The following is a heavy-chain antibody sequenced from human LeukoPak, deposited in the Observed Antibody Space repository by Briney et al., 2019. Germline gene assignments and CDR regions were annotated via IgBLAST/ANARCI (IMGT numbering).Heavy chain of an antibody. J-gene: IGHJ4*02. V-gene: IGHV4-39*01. CDR1: GGSISSSSYY. CDR2: IYYSGRI. D-gene: IGHD5/OR15-5a*01. Sequence: SETLSLTCTVSGGSISSSSYYWRWLRQPPGEGLEWIGSIYYSGRIYYNPSLKRRVTISVDTSKNQCSLKLSSVTAADTAVYYCAVSAPIYVWGQGTLVTVSS. CDR3: AVSAPIYV.